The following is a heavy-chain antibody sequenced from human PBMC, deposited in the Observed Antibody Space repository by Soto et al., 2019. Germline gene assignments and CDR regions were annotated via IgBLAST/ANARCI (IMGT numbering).Heavy chain of an antibody. V-gene: IGHV1-69*01. CDR3: ASDLSIAARPGNAHYGMDV. CDR1: GGTFSSYA. D-gene: IGHD6-6*01. J-gene: IGHJ6*02. CDR2: IIPIFGTA. Sequence: QVQLVQSGAEVKKPGSSVKVSCKASGGTFSSYAISWVRQAPGQGLEWMGGIIPIFGTANYAQKFQGRVTITADESSSTAYMELSSLRSEDTAVYYSASDLSIAARPGNAHYGMDVWGQGTTVTVSS.